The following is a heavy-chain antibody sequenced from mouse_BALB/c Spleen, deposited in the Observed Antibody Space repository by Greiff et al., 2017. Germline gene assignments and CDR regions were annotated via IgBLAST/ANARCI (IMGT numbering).Heavy chain of an antibody. CDR3: TRKGWLLEYAMDY. CDR1: GYTFTSYW. J-gene: IGHJ4*01. Sequence: EVQLQQSGTVLARPGASVKMSCKASGYTFTSYWMHWVKQRPGQGLEWIGAIYPGNSDTSYNQKFKGKAKLTAVTSTSTAYMELSSLTNEDSAVYYCTRKGWLLEYAMDYWGQGTSVTVSS. V-gene: IGHV1-5*01. CDR2: IYPGNSDT. D-gene: IGHD2-3*01.